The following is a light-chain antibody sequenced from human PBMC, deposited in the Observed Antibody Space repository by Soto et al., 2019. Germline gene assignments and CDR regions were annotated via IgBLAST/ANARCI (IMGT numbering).Light chain of an antibody. CDR2: EGS. J-gene: IGLJ2*01. CDR3: SSYAASSTPVV. V-gene: IGLV2-23*01. Sequence: QSALTQPASVSGSPGQSITISCTGTSSDVGSYNLVSWYQHHPGKAPKLMIYEGSKRPSGVSNRFSGSKSGNTASLTISGLQAEDEAEYYCSSYAASSTPVVFGGGTKLTVL. CDR1: SSDVGSYNL.